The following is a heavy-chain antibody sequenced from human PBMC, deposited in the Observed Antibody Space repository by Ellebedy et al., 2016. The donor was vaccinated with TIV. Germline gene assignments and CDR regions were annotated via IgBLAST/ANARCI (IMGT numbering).Heavy chain of an antibody. CDR1: GFTFSSYS. J-gene: IGHJ4*02. V-gene: IGHV3-21*01. CDR2: ISSSSSYI. D-gene: IGHD4-17*01. CDR3: ARAGYGDYGKDY. Sequence: GEFLKISXAASGFTFSSYSMNWVRQAPGKGLEWVSSISSSSSYIYYADSVKGRFTISRDNAKNSLYLQMNSLRAEDTAVYYCARAGYGDYGKDYWGQGTLVTVSS.